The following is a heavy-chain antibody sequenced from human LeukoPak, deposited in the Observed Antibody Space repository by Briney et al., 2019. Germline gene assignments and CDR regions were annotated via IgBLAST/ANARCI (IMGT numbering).Heavy chain of an antibody. Sequence: ASVKVSCKASDYTFTSYGTSWVRQAPGQGLEWMGWISAYNGNTNYAQKLQGRVTMTTDTSTSTAYMELRSLRSDDTAVYYCARDYSNYVYYMDVWGKGTTVTVSS. CDR2: ISAYNGNT. CDR1: DYTFTSYG. CDR3: ARDYSNYVYYMDV. D-gene: IGHD4-11*01. V-gene: IGHV1-18*01. J-gene: IGHJ6*03.